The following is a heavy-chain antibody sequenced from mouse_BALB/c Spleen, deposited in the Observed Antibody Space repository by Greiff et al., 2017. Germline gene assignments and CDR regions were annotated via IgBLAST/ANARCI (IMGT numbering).Heavy chain of an antibody. CDR2: ISSGGST. Sequence: DVKLVESGGGLVKPGGSLKLSCAASGFTFSSYAMSWVRQTPEKRLEWVASISSGGSTYYPDSVKGRFTISRDNARNILYLQMSSLRSEDTAMYYCARRNDYDGGAMDYWGQGTSVTVSS. V-gene: IGHV5-6-5*01. D-gene: IGHD2-4*01. CDR1: GFTFSSYA. J-gene: IGHJ4*01. CDR3: ARRNDYDGGAMDY.